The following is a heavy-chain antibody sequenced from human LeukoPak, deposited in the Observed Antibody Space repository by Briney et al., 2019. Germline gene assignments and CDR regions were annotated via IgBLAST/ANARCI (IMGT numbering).Heavy chain of an antibody. CDR2: IYYRGST. V-gene: IGHV4-59*11. Sequence: SETLSLTCTVSGRSISSHYWSWMRHPPGEGLEWLGYIYYRGSTNYNPSLKSRVTISVDTSKNQFSLKLSSVTAADTAVYYCARGSSWYVASWFDRWGQGTLVTVSS. J-gene: IGHJ5*02. D-gene: IGHD6-13*01. CDR1: GRSISSHY. CDR3: ARGSSWYVASWFDR.